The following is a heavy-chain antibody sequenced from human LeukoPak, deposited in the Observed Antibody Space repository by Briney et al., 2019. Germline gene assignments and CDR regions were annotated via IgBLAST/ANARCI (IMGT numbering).Heavy chain of an antibody. Sequence: SQTLSLTCAVSGGSISSGGYSWSWIRQPPGKGLEWIGYIYYSGSTNYNPSLKSRVTISVDTSKNQFSLKLSSVTAADTAVYYCARDLAVADVNYYYGMDVWGQGTTVTVSS. CDR2: IYYSGST. V-gene: IGHV4-61*08. J-gene: IGHJ6*02. CDR3: ARDLAVADVNYYYGMDV. D-gene: IGHD6-19*01. CDR1: GGSISSGGYS.